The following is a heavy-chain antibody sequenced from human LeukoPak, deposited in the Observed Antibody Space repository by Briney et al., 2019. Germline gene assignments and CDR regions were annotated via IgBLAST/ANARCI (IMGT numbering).Heavy chain of an antibody. D-gene: IGHD6-6*01. Sequence: PSETLSLTCAVYGGSFSGYYWSWIRQPPGKGLEWIGEINHSGSTNYNPSLKSRGTISVDTSKNQFSLKLSSVTAADTAVYYCARGGQLAAVDYWGQGTLVTVSS. CDR2: INHSGST. CDR1: GGSFSGYY. J-gene: IGHJ4*02. CDR3: ARGGQLAAVDY. V-gene: IGHV4-34*01.